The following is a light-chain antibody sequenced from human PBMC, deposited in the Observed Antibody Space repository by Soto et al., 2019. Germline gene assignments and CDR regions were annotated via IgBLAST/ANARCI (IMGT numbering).Light chain of an antibody. CDR1: QDISND. V-gene: IGKV1-27*01. CDR2: SSS. Sequence: DFQMTQSPSSLSASVGDRVTITCRASQDISNDVAWYQQKPGKPPNLLISSSSTLQSGVPSRFSGTGYGTDLTLTIRNLQPDDVATYYCQKYNSFPPTFGGGTKVEI. J-gene: IGKJ4*01. CDR3: QKYNSFPPT.